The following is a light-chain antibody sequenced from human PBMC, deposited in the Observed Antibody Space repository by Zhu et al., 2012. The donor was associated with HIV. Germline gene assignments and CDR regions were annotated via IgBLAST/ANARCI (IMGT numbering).Light chain of an antibody. CDR2: EAS. Sequence: DIQMTQSPSTLSASIGDRVTITCRAGQSVYKWLAWYQQKPEKAPKLLIYEASILETGVPSRFSGSGSGTEFTLTISSLQSDDFATYSCQQYYTPSYNFGQGTKLQI. V-gene: IGKV1-5*03. CDR1: QSVYKW. CDR3: QQYYTPSYN. J-gene: IGKJ2*01.